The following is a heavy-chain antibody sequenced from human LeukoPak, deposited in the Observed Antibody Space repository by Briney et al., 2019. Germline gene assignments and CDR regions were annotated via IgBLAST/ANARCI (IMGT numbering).Heavy chain of an antibody. V-gene: IGHV3-21*01. J-gene: IGHJ1*01. CDR2: ISSGSSYI. CDR1: GFTFSTYS. Sequence: GGSLRLSCAASGFTFSTYSMNWVRQAPGKGLEWVSSISSGSSYIYYADSVKGRFTISRDNAKNSLSLQMNSLRAEDTAVYYCARGGYSSTLYGRYQHWGQGTLVTVSP. CDR3: ARGGYSSTLYGRYQH. D-gene: IGHD6-13*01.